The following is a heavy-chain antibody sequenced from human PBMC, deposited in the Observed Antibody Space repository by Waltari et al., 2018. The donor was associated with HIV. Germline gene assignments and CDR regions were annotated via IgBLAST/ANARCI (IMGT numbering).Heavy chain of an antibody. CDR2: FDPKNGKP. Sequence: QVQLIQSTSEVKRPGASVTVSCKVSGYPLSDLSMQWVRRGREHRLAWMGGFDPKNGKPVFSQRFWGRVSLAEDTLKDTAHLELNRLTSDDTAVYYCVALYDESPLYSGFWGQGTLVTVS. J-gene: IGHJ4*02. CDR3: VALYDESPLYSGF. V-gene: IGHV1-24*01. D-gene: IGHD3-16*01. CDR1: GYPLSDLS.